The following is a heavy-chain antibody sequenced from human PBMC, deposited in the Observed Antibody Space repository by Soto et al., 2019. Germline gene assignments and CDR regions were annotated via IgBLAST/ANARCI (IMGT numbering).Heavy chain of an antibody. CDR2: ISYDGSNK. Sequence: QVQLVESGGGVVQPGRSLRLSCAASGFTFSSYAMHWVRQAPGKGLEWVAVISYDGSNKYYADSVKGRFTISRDNSKNTLYLQMNSLRAEDTAVYYCASEGSRYYGMDVWGQGTTVTVSS. V-gene: IGHV3-30-3*01. CDR1: GFTFSSYA. CDR3: ASEGSRYYGMDV. J-gene: IGHJ6*02. D-gene: IGHD3-10*01.